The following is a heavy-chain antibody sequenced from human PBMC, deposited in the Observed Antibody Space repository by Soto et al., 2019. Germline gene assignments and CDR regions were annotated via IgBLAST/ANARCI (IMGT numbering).Heavy chain of an antibody. J-gene: IGHJ4*02. CDR3: ASRRVSSILFLRFDD. V-gene: IGHV1-69*01. CDR2: IIPSSETT. Sequence: QVLLVQSGAEAKRPGSSVKVSCKASGGTFDNYVLNWVRQAPGQGLEWVGGIIPSSETTNYAQKFQGRLTLIADANIVYMELSSLRSDDTTIYYCASRRVSSILFLRFDDWGQGALVTVSS. CDR1: GGTFDNYV.